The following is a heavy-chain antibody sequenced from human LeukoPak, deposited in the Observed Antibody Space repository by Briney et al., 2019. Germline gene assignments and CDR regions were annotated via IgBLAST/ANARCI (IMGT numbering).Heavy chain of an antibody. CDR3: ARGEPLGYCSTTSCPYYFDS. J-gene: IGHJ4*02. Sequence: SETLSLTCAISGVSISSVNWWSWVRQSPGKGLEWIGEIYHGGSTTYNPSLKSRVTLSVDKAENQFSLKMYSVTAADTAVYYCARGEPLGYCSTTSCPYYFDSWGRGTLVIVSS. V-gene: IGHV4-4*02. CDR1: GVSISSVNW. D-gene: IGHD2-2*01. CDR2: IYHGGST.